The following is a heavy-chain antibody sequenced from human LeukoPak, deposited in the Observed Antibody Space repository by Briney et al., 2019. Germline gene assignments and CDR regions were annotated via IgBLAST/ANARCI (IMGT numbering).Heavy chain of an antibody. CDR1: GGSISSSNYY. D-gene: IGHD3-10*01. Sequence: PSETLSLTCTVSGGSISSSNYYWGWIRQPPGKGLEWIASIHYSETTYYNPSLKSRVTISVDKSKNQFSLKLSSVTAADTAVYYCASRSPLYYYGSGSYDYWGQGTLVTVSS. J-gene: IGHJ4*02. CDR2: IHYSETT. CDR3: ASRSPLYYYGSGSYDY. V-gene: IGHV4-39*07.